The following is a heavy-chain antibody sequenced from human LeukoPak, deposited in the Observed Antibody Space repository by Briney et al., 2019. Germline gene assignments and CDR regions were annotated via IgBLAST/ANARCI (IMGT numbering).Heavy chain of an antibody. CDR1: GFTFDKYA. CDR3: AKRVSGVVGPVVDY. D-gene: IGHD2-21*01. J-gene: IGHJ4*02. V-gene: IGHV3-23*01. Sequence: GGSLRLSCAVSGFTFDKYAMRWVRQAPGKGLEWVSAITDRGDITYYADAVNGRFTTARDNSRNRLYLQMNSLRGEDTAIYFCAKRVSGVVGPVVDYWGQGTLVTVSS. CDR2: ITDRGDIT.